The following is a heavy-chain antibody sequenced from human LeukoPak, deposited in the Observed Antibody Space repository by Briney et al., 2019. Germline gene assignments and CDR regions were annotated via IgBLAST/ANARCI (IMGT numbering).Heavy chain of an antibody. CDR3: ARQYCGGDCYSRAYYFDY. J-gene: IGHJ4*02. CDR1: GGTFSSYT. CDR2: IIPFLGIA. V-gene: IGHV1-69*02. Sequence: SVKVSCKASGGTFSSYTISWVRQAPGQGLEWMGRIIPFLGIANHAQEFQGRVTITADKSTSTAYMELSSLRSEDTAVYYCARQYCGGDCYSRAYYFDYWGQGTLVTVSS. D-gene: IGHD2-21*01.